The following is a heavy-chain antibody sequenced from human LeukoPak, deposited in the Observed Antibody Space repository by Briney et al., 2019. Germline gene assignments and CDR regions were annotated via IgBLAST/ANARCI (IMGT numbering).Heavy chain of an antibody. CDR1: GGSISSSNW. D-gene: IGHD1-26*01. CDR3: AQVGATDYYGMDV. V-gene: IGHV4-4*02. Sequence: SETLSLTCAVSGGSISSSNWWSWVRQPPGKGLEWIGEIYHSGSTNYNPSLKSRVTISVDKSKNQFSLKLSSVTAADTAVYYCAQVGATDYYGMDVWGQGTTVTVSS. CDR2: IYHSGST. J-gene: IGHJ6*02.